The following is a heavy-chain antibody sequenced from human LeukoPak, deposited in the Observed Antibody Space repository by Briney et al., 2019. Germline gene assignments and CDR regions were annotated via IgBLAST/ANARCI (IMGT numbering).Heavy chain of an antibody. D-gene: IGHD3-3*01. Sequence: PSETLSLTCTVSGGFITNYYWSWIRQPAGKGLEWIGRIWTTGSTNYSPSLKSRVTMSVDTSKKEFSLRLSSVTAADTAVYYCARKEWVPYYFDYWGQGALVTVSS. CDR2: IWTTGST. CDR1: GGFITNYY. J-gene: IGHJ4*02. CDR3: ARKEWVPYYFDY. V-gene: IGHV4-4*07.